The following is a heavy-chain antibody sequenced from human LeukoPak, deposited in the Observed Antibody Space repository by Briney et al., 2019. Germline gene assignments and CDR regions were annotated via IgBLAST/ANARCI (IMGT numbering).Heavy chain of an antibody. Sequence: ASVKVSCKASGYTFTDYYMHWVRQAPGQGLEWMGWINVNRGGTNYAQRFQDRVTMTRDTSITTAYMELNRLKSDDTAVYYCARLYCSSTSCYYFDYWGQGTLVTVSS. J-gene: IGHJ4*02. CDR1: GYTFTDYY. V-gene: IGHV1-2*02. D-gene: IGHD2-2*01. CDR2: INVNRGGT. CDR3: ARLYCSSTSCYYFDY.